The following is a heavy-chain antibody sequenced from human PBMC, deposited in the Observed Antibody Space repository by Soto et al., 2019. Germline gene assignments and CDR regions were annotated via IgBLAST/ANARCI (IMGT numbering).Heavy chain of an antibody. CDR1: GFTFSSGA. J-gene: IGHJ4*02. Sequence: QVQLVESGGGVVQPGRSLRLSCAASGFTFSSGAMHWVRQAPGKGLEWVALISYDGSNKNYADSVKGRFTISKDNSKNTLYLQLNSLRAEDTALYYCARDKRDLRFLEWSYYFDYWGQGTLVTVSS. V-gene: IGHV3-30-3*01. CDR2: ISYDGSNK. D-gene: IGHD3-3*01. CDR3: ARDKRDLRFLEWSYYFDY.